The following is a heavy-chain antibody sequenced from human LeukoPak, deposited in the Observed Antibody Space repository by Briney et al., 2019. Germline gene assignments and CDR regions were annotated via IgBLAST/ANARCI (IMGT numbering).Heavy chain of an antibody. CDR1: GGSISSYY. D-gene: IGHD3-10*01. CDR2: IYYSGST. Sequence: SETLSLTCTVSGGSISSYYWSWIRQPPGKGLEWIGYIYYSGSTNYNPSLKSRVTISVDTSKNQFSLKLSSVTAADTAVYYCARDPGGPRNWFDPWGQGTLVTVSS. V-gene: IGHV4-59*01. CDR3: ARDPGGPRNWFDP. J-gene: IGHJ5*02.